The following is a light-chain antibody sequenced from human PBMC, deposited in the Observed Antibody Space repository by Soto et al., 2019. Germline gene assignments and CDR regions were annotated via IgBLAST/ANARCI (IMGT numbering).Light chain of an antibody. CDR1: QSVFSY. V-gene: IGKV3-11*01. CDR3: QQSYSSPPT. Sequence: EIVLTQSPATLSLSPGERATLSCRASQSVFSYLAWYQQKPGQPPRLLIYDASDRATGIPTRFTGSGSGTDFTLTISSLQPEDFATYYCQQSYSSPPTFGQGTKVDIK. J-gene: IGKJ1*01. CDR2: DAS.